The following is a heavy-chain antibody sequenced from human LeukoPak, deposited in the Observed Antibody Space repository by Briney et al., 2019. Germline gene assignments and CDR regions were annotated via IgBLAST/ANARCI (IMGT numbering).Heavy chain of an antibody. D-gene: IGHD2-2*02. J-gene: IGHJ5*02. V-gene: IGHV1-18*01. CDR3: ARGFPSPLVVPAAIIGVRWVWFDP. CDR2: ISAYNGNT. CDR1: GYTFTSYG. Sequence: ASVKVSCKASGYTFTSYGISWVRQAPGQGLEWMGWISAYNGNTNYAQKLQGRVTMTTDTSTSTAYMELRSLRSDDTAVYYCARGFPSPLVVPAAIIGVRWVWFDPWGQGTLVTVSS.